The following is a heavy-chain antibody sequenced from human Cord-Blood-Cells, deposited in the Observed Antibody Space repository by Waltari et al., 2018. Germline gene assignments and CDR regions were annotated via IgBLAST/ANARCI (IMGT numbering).Heavy chain of an antibody. CDR3: AREGLGEDWYFDL. J-gene: IGHJ2*01. CDR1: GFTLSTYA. V-gene: IGHV3-30-3*01. CDR2: ISYDGSNK. Sequence: QVQLVESGGGVVQPGRSLGLPSAASGFTLSTYAMHWVRQAPGKGVEWVAGISYDGSNKYYADSVKGRFTISRDNSKNTLYLQMNSLRAEDTAVYYCAREGLGEDWYFDLWGRGTLVTVSS. D-gene: IGHD3-16*01.